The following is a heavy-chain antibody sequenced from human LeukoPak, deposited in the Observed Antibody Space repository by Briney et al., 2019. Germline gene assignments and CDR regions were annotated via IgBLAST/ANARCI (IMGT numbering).Heavy chain of an antibody. D-gene: IGHD3-9*01. Sequence: PGGSLRLSCAASGFTFSSYGMHWVRQAPGKGLEWVAVIWYDGSNKYYADSVKGRFTISRDNSKNTLYLQMNSLRAEDTAVYYCARDRLVSLAPHYFDYWGQGTLVTVSS. V-gene: IGHV3-33*01. CDR3: ARDRLVSLAPHYFDY. CDR2: IWYDGSNK. J-gene: IGHJ4*02. CDR1: GFTFSSYG.